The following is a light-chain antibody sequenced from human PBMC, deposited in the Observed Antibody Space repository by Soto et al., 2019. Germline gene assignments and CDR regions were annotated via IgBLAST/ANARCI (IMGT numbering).Light chain of an antibody. V-gene: IGLV2-8*01. CDR1: SSDVGGYHY. CDR2: EVS. CDR3: SAYTSSTSVV. Sequence: QSVLTQPPSASGSPGQSVTISCTGTSSDVGGYHYVSWYQQHPGKAPKLMIYEVSKRPSGVPDRFSGSKSGNTASLTVSGLQAEDEADYYCSAYTSSTSVVFGGGTKLTVL. J-gene: IGLJ2*01.